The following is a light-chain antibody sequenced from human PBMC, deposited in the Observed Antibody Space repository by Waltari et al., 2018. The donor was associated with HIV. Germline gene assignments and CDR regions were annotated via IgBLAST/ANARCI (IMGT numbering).Light chain of an antibody. J-gene: IGLJ3*02. CDR1: SRDVGGYHS. V-gene: IGLV2-8*01. CDR2: EVS. CDR3: SSYAGSNNLV. Sequence: QSALTPPPSASGSPGQSVPISCTGTSRDVGGYHSVSWYEQPPGKAPKLMIYEVSKLPAGVPDRFSGSKSGNTASLTVSGLQAEDEADYYCSSYAGSNNLVFGGGTKLTVL.